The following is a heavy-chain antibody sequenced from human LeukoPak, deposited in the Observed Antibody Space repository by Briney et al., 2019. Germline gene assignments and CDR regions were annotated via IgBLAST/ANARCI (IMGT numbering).Heavy chain of an antibody. CDR3: ARDWKVGATVY. Sequence: SETLSLTCTVSGGSISSCYWSWIRQPAGKGLEWIGRIYTSGSTNYNPSLKSRVAMSVDTSKNQFSLKLSSVTAADTAVYYCARDWKVGATVYWGQGTLVTVSS. CDR2: IYTSGST. D-gene: IGHD1-26*01. CDR1: GGSISSCY. J-gene: IGHJ4*02. V-gene: IGHV4-4*07.